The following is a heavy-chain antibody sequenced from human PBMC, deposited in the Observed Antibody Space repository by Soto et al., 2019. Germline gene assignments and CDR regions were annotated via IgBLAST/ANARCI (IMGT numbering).Heavy chain of an antibody. CDR1: GGSISSYY. CDR3: ARRADYYGSGSYYNPFDY. V-gene: IGHV4-59*01. CDR2: IYYSGST. J-gene: IGHJ4*02. D-gene: IGHD3-10*01. Sequence: PSETLSLTCTVSGGSISSYYWSWIRQPPGKGLEWIGYIYYSGSTNYNPSLKSRVTISVDTSKNQFSLKLSSVTAADTAVYYCARRADYYGSGSYYNPFDYWGQGTLVTVSS.